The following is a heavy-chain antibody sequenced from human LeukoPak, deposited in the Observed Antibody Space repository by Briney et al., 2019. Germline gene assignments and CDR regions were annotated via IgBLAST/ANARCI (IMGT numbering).Heavy chain of an antibody. D-gene: IGHD2-2*01. V-gene: IGHV3-21*01. Sequence: GGSLRLSCAASGFDFSTYAINWVRQAPGKGLEWVSSISTMSNYIFYGDSVKGRFTISRDNTKNSLYLQMNSLRAEDTAVYYCAREFNVYCSSTSCSAPDYWGQGTLVTVSS. CDR1: GFDFSTYA. J-gene: IGHJ4*02. CDR2: ISTMSNYI. CDR3: AREFNVYCSSTSCSAPDY.